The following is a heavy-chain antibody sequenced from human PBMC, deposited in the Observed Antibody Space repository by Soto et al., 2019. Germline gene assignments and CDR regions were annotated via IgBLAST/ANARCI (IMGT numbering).Heavy chain of an antibody. Sequence: GGSLRLSCAASGFTFSSYWMHWVRQAPGKGLVWVSRVNGDGSSTSYADSVKGRFTISRDNAKNSLYLQMNSLRAEDTALYYCARGRYSSGWLDAFDIWGQGTMVTVSS. V-gene: IGHV3-74*01. CDR2: VNGDGSST. D-gene: IGHD6-19*01. J-gene: IGHJ3*02. CDR3: ARGRYSSGWLDAFDI. CDR1: GFTFSSYW.